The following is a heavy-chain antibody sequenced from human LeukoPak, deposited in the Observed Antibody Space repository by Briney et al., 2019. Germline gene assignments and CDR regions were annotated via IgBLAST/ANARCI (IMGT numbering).Heavy chain of an antibody. D-gene: IGHD2-21*02. Sequence: GGSLRLSCAGSGFTFINYALSWVRQAPGKGLEWVSAISTSGNTYYTDSVKGRFTISRDNSKNTLFVQMNSLRAEDTAIYYCAKRSCGGGCYFDYWGQGTLVTVSS. J-gene: IGHJ4*02. CDR2: ISTSGNT. CDR1: GFTFINYA. CDR3: AKRSCGGGCYFDY. V-gene: IGHV3-23*01.